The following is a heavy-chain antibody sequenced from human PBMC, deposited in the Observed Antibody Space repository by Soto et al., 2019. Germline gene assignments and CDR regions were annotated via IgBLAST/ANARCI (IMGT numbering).Heavy chain of an antibody. Sequence: QVQLVQSGAEVKKPGASVKVSCKASGYTFTSYAMHWVRQAPGQRLEWMGWINAGNGNTKYSQKFHGRVTITRDTSASTAYMELSSLRSEDTAVYYCARFRGCSSTSCYKSGMDVWGQGTTVTVSS. CDR2: INAGNGNT. D-gene: IGHD2-2*02. J-gene: IGHJ6*02. CDR1: GYTFTSYA. CDR3: ARFRGCSSTSCYKSGMDV. V-gene: IGHV1-3*01.